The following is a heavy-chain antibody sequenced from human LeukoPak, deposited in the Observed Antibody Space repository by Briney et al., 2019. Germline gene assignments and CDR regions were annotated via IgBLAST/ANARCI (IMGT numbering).Heavy chain of an antibody. CDR2: ISYDGSNK. CDR1: GFTFSSYA. D-gene: IGHD7-27*01. J-gene: IGHJ4*02. V-gene: IGHV3-30-3*01. CDR3: ARGQLTGDDELFDY. Sequence: GGSLRLSCAASGFTFSSYAMHWVRQAPGKGLEWVAVISYDGSNKYYADSVKGRFTISRDNSKNTLYLQMNSLRAEDTAVYYCARGQLTGDDELFDYWGQGTLVTVSS.